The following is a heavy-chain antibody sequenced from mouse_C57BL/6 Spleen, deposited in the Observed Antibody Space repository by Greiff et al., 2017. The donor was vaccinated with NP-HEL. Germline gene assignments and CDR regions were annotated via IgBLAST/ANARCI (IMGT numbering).Heavy chain of an antibody. D-gene: IGHD2-1*01. CDR3: ARGNGNPWYFDV. V-gene: IGHV1-54*01. CDR1: GYAFTNYL. Sequence: VKLQESGAELVRPGTSVKVSCKASGYAFTNYLIEWVKQRPGQGLEWIGVINPGSGGTNYNEKFKGKATLTADKSSSTAYMQLSSLTYEDSAVYFCARGNGNPWYFDVWGTGTTVTVSS. J-gene: IGHJ1*03. CDR2: INPGSGGT.